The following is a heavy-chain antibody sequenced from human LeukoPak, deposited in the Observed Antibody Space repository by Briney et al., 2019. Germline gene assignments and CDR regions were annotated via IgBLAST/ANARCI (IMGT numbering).Heavy chain of an antibody. D-gene: IGHD2/OR15-2a*01. J-gene: IGHJ4*02. CDR2: IYYSGIT. CDR3: AREGIVRTYDQ. Sequence: SETLSLTCTVSGGSISSYYWYWFRQPPGKELEWIASIYYSGITHYNPSLKSRVTISLDTSKNQFSLRLSSVTAADTAVYYCAREGIVRTYDQWGQGTLVTVSS. CDR1: GGSISSYY. V-gene: IGHV4-59*12.